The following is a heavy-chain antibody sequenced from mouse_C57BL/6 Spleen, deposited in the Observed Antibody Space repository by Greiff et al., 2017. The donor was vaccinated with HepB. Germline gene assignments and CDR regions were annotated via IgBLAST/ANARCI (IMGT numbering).Heavy chain of an antibody. CDR2: IDPSDSET. J-gene: IGHJ1*03. Sequence: VQLQQPGAELVRPGSSVKLSCKASGYTFTSYWMHWVKQRPIQGLEWIGNIDPSDSETHYNQKFKDKATLTVDKSSSTAYMQLSSLTSEDSAVYYCARSYYGSSSYWYFDVWGTGTTVTVSS. CDR3: ARSYYGSSSYWYFDV. D-gene: IGHD1-1*01. CDR1: GYTFTSYW. V-gene: IGHV1-52*01.